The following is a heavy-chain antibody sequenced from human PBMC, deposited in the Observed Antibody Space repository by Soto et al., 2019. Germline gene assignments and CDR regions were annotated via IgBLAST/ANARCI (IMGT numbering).Heavy chain of an antibody. Sequence: LRLSCTASGFTFGDYAMSWFRQAPGKGLEWVGFIRSKAYGGTTEYAASVKGRFTISRDDSKSIAYLQMNSLKTEDTAVYYCTRDGSGSYYNIYYYGMDVWGQGTTVTVSS. D-gene: IGHD3-10*01. V-gene: IGHV3-49*03. CDR3: TRDGSGSYYNIYYYGMDV. CDR2: IRSKAYGGTT. CDR1: GFTFGDYA. J-gene: IGHJ6*02.